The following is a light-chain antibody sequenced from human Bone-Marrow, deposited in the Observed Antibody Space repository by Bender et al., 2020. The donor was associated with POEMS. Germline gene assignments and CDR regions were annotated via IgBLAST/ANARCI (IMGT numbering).Light chain of an antibody. CDR1: SSDVGSYNL. V-gene: IGLV2-14*02. CDR3: SSYTSSSTLL. CDR2: AVT. J-gene: IGLJ2*01. Sequence: QSALTQPASVSGSPGQSITISCTGTSSDVGSYNLVSWYQQHPGKAPKLMIYAVTKRPSGVSNRFSGSKSGNTASLTVSGLQAEDEAHYYCSSYTSSSTLLFGGGTKLTVL.